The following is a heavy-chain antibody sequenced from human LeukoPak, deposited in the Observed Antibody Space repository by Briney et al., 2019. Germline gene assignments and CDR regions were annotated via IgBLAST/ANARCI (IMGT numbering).Heavy chain of an antibody. CDR2: INSDGSST. Sequence: GGSLRLSCAASGFTFSSYWMHWVRQAPGKGLVWVSRINSDGSSTNYADSVKGRFTISRDNAKNTLYLQMNSLRAEDTAVYYCVTSTYCSGGSCYSRTFQYWGQGTLVTVSS. D-gene: IGHD2-15*01. CDR1: GFTFSSYW. J-gene: IGHJ4*02. V-gene: IGHV3-74*01. CDR3: VTSTYCSGGSCYSRTFQY.